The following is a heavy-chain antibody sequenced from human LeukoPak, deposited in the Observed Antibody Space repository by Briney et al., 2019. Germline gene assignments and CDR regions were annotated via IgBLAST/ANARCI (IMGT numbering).Heavy chain of an antibody. CDR1: GYAITNFD. V-gene: IGHV1-8*01. Sequence: ASVKVSCKVSGYAITNFDINWVRQATGQGLEWMGWMNPNSGSTGCAEKFQGRVTMTRNTSISTAYLEITALRPEDTAVYYCARWRVGLDVWGQGTTVTVSS. D-gene: IGHD3-3*01. J-gene: IGHJ6*02. CDR3: ARWRVGLDV. CDR2: MNPNSGST.